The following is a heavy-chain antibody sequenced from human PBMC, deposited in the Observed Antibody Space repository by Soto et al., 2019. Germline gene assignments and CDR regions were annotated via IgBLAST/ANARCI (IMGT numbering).Heavy chain of an antibody. J-gene: IGHJ4*02. CDR3: ARAIRCSSTSCSYTVDY. Sequence: QVQLVESGGGVVQPGRSLRLSCEASGFTFSSYGMHWVRQAPGKGLEWVAVIWYDGSNKYYADSVKGRFTISRDNSKNTLYLQMNSLRAEDTAVYYCARAIRCSSTSCSYTVDYWGQGTLVTVSS. V-gene: IGHV3-33*01. CDR1: GFTFSSYG. CDR2: IWYDGSNK. D-gene: IGHD2-2*01.